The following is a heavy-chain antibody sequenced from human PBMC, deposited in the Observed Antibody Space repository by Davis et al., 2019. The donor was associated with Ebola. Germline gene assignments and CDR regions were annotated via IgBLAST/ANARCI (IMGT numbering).Heavy chain of an antibody. CDR2: IWYDGSNK. V-gene: IGHV3-33*01. CDR1: GFTLRYYG. CDR3: GRDRAMFRMGLIDY. D-gene: IGHD3-10*01. J-gene: IGHJ4*02. Sequence: PGGSLRLSCATSGFTLRYYGMHWVRQSPGKGLEWVAVIWYDGSNKYYADSVKGRFTISRDNSKNALYLQMNSLRAEDTAVYYCGRDRAMFRMGLIDYWGQGTLVTVSS.